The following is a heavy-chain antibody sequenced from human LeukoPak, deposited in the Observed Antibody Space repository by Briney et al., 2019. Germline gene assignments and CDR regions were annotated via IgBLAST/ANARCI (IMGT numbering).Heavy chain of an antibody. CDR3: ARDPHAYSSSWYSDY. J-gene: IGHJ4*02. D-gene: IGHD6-13*01. Sequence: GGSLRLSCAASGFTVSSNYMSWVRQAPGKGLEWVSVIYSGGSTYYADSVKGRFTISRDNSKNTLYLQMNSLRAEDTAVYYCARDPHAYSSSWYSDYWGQGTLVTVSS. CDR1: GFTVSSNY. V-gene: IGHV3-66*01. CDR2: IYSGGST.